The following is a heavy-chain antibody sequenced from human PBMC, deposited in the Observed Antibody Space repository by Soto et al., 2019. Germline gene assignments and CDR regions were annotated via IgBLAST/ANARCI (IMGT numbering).Heavy chain of an antibody. CDR2: ISYSGST. CDR1: GGSISSGDFY. J-gene: IGHJ5*02. V-gene: IGHV4-30-4*01. Sequence: PSETLSLTCTVSGGSISSGDFYWSWIRQPPGRGLEWIGYISYSGSTYYNTSLKSRVTISVDTSKNQFSQKLNSVTAADTAVYYCARGGPTGGSYKYNWFDPWGQGTLVTVSS. CDR3: ARGGPTGGSYKYNWFDP. D-gene: IGHD2-15*01.